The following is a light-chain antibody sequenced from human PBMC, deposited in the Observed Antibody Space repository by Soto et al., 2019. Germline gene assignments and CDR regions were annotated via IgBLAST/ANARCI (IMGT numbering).Light chain of an antibody. J-gene: IGKJ1*01. CDR1: QSVLYSPNNKNY. CDR2: WAS. Sequence: DIGMTQSPDSLAVSLGERATINCKSSQSVLYSPNNKNYLAWYQHKPGQPPKMLIYWASIRESGVPDRFSGSGSGTDFTLTISSLQSEDVAVYYCQQYYTNSWSFGQGTKVDIK. V-gene: IGKV4-1*01. CDR3: QQYYTNSWS.